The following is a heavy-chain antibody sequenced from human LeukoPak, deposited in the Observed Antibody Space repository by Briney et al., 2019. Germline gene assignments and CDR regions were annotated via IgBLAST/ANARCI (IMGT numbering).Heavy chain of an antibody. CDR3: AKARSLWWYFDY. CDR1: GFTFDDYA. Sequence: GGSLRLSCAASGFTFDDYAMPWVRQAPGKGLEWVSGISWNSGSIGYADSVKGRFTISRDNAKNSLYLQMNSLRAEDTALYYCAKARSLWWYFDYWGQGTLVTVSS. J-gene: IGHJ4*02. CDR2: ISWNSGSI. D-gene: IGHD2-15*01. V-gene: IGHV3-9*01.